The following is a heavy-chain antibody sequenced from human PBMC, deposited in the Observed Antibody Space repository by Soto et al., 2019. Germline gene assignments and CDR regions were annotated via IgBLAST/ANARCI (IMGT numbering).Heavy chain of an antibody. CDR1: GFTVSSNY. V-gene: IGHV3-53*01. CDR2: VYSGGST. Sequence: EVQLVESGGGLIQPGGSLRLSCAASGFTVSSNYMSWVRQAPGKGLEWVSVVYSGGSTYYADSMKGRFTISRDNSKNTLYLQMNSLRAEDTAVYYCARAKGYSKDYYYGMDVWGQGTTVTVSS. CDR3: ARAKGYSKDYYYGMDV. D-gene: IGHD6-13*01. J-gene: IGHJ6*02.